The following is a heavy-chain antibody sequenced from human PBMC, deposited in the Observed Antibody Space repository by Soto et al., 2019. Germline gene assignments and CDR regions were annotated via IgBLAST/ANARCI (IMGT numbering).Heavy chain of an antibody. CDR2: ISAYNGNT. V-gene: IGHV1-18*01. J-gene: IGHJ3*02. CDR1: GYTFTSYG. CDR3: ARSKVVVAANDAFDI. Sequence: GASVKVSCKASGYTFTSYGISWVRQAPGQGLEWKGWISAYNGNTNYAQKLQGRVTMTTDTSTSTAYMELRSLRSDDTAVYYCARSKVVVAANDAFDIWGQGTMVTVSS. D-gene: IGHD3-22*01.